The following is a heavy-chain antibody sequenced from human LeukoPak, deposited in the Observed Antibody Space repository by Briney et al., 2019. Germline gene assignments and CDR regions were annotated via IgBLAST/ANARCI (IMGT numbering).Heavy chain of an antibody. D-gene: IGHD2-2*02. V-gene: IGHV1-69*13. CDR2: IIPIFGTA. CDR1: GGTFSSYA. J-gene: IGHJ3*02. Sequence: ASVKVSCKASGGTFSSYAISWVRQAPGQGLEWMGGIIPIFGTANYAQKFQGRVTITADESTSTAYMELSSLRSEDTAVYYCARGHCSSTSCYRGGNAFDIWGQGTMVTVSS. CDR3: ARGHCSSTSCYRGGNAFDI.